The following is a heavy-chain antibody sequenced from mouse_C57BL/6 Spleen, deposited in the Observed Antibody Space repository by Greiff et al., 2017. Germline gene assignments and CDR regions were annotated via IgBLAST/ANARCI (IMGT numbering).Heavy chain of an antibody. CDR1: GYTFTDYE. CDR2: IDPETGGT. V-gene: IGHV1-15*01. CDR3: TRERLDPYYAMDY. J-gene: IGHJ4*01. D-gene: IGHD3-2*02. Sequence: QVQLKESGAELVRPGASVTLSCKASGYTFTDYEMHWVKQTPVHGLEWIGAIDPETGGTAYNQKFKGKAILTADKSSSTAYMELRSLTSEDSAVYYCTRERLDPYYAMDYWGQGTSVTVSS.